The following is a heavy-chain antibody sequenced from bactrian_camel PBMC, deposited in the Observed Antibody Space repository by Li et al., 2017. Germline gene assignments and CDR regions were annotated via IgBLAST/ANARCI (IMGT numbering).Heavy chain of an antibody. CDR1: GVSSTDYC. CDR2: IYGPGGRT. J-gene: IGHJ4*01. D-gene: IGHD7*01. V-gene: IGHV3S63*01. Sequence: HVQLVESGGGSVQDGGSLRLTCATGVSSTDYCVGWFRRAPGKKGEGVAGIYGPGGRTYYADSVKDRFTISEDKAKNILYLQMNDLKSEDTAMYYCAVETLRRCGTRSIYEFGVSGQGTQVTVS.